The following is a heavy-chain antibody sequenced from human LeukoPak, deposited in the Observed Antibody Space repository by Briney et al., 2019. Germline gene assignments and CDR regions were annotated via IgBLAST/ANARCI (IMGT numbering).Heavy chain of an antibody. D-gene: IGHD1-1*01. CDR1: GGSISNYY. J-gene: IGHJ4*02. CDR2: IYISGST. CDR3: ERGRTPLDY. Sequence: SETLSLTCTVSGGSISNYYWSWIRQPAGKGLEWIGLIYISGSTNYNPSLKSRVTMSVDTSKNQFSLKLSSVTAADTAFYYCERGRTPLDYWGQGTLVTVSS. V-gene: IGHV4-4*07.